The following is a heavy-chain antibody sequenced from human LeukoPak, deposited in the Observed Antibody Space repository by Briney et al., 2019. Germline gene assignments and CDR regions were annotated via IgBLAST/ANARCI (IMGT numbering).Heavy chain of an antibody. V-gene: IGHV3-30*18. D-gene: IGHD3-10*01. CDR3: ANGYYYGSGSYYKEAFDI. Sequence: GGSLRLSCAASGFTFSNYGMHWVRQAPGKGLEWVVVISYDGSNKYYADSVKGRFTISKDNSKNTLYLQMNSLRAEDTAVYYCANGYYYGSGSYYKEAFDIWGQGTMVTVSS. CDR1: GFTFSNYG. CDR2: ISYDGSNK. J-gene: IGHJ3*02.